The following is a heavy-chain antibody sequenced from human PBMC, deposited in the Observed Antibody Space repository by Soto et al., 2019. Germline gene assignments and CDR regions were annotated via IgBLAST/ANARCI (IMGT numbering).Heavy chain of an antibody. CDR3: VKDDGGYPSTAPH. V-gene: IGHV3-23*01. Sequence: ESGGGLVQPGGSLRLSCAASGITISNYPMSWVRQAPGKGLDWVSGISGSGDRTYYADSAKGRFTISKDISKNSLSLQLDNLGVKDTAVYFCVKDDGGYPSTAPHWGQGTLVTVSS. J-gene: IGHJ1*01. CDR2: ISGSGDRT. D-gene: IGHD3-22*01. CDR1: GITISNYP.